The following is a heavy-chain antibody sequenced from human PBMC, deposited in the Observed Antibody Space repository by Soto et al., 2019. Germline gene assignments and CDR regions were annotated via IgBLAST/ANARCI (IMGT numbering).Heavy chain of an antibody. CDR3: AKDWIPVVVTAIGLPLDY. CDR2: ISGSGGST. D-gene: IGHD2-21*02. CDR1: GFTFSSYA. Sequence: HPGGSLRLSCAASGFTFSSYAMSWVRQAPGKGLEWVSAISGSGGSTYYADSVKGRFTISRDNSKNTLYLQMNSLRAEDTAVYYCAKDWIPVVVTAIGLPLDYWGQGTLVTVSS. J-gene: IGHJ4*02. V-gene: IGHV3-23*01.